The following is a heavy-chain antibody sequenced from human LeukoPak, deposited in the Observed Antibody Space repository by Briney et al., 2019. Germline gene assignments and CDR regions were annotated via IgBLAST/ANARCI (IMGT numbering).Heavy chain of an antibody. CDR1: GFTFSSYV. CDR2: ISSNGGST. J-gene: IGHJ6*02. Sequence: GGSLRLSCAFSGFTFSSYVMHWVRQAPGKGLEYVSAISSNGGSTYYANSVKGRFTISRDNSKNTLYLQMGSLRAEDMAVYYCARSRAGTNYYYYGMDVWGQGTTVTVSS. CDR3: ARSRAGTNYYYYGMDV. D-gene: IGHD6-6*01. V-gene: IGHV3-64*01.